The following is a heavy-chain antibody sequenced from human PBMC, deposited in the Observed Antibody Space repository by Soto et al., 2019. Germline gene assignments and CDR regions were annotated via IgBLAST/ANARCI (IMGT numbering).Heavy chain of an antibody. D-gene: IGHD3-3*01. J-gene: IGHJ4*02. CDR1: GFSFSTYA. Sequence: GGSLRLSCEASGFSFSTYAMSWVRQAPGKGLECVSGISGSGGTTFYADSVKGRFTISRDNSKKTLFLQMNSLRAEDTAVYYCARTPYDFWSSGPYFFDHWGQGTLVTVSS. V-gene: IGHV3-23*01. CDR3: ARTPYDFWSSGPYFFDH. CDR2: ISGSGGTT.